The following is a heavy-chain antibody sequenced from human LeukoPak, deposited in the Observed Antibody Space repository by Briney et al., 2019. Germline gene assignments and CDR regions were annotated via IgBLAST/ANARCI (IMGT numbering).Heavy chain of an antibody. J-gene: IGHJ4*02. V-gene: IGHV4-61*01. CDR1: GGSVSSGSYY. Sequence: SETLSLTCTVSGGSVSSGSYYWSWIRQPPGKGLEWIGYIYYSGSTNYSPSLKSRVTISLDTSKNQFSMKLTSVTAADTAMYYCAREDDDYLFDSWGQGTLVTVSS. D-gene: IGHD4-17*01. CDR2: IYYSGST. CDR3: AREDDDYLFDS.